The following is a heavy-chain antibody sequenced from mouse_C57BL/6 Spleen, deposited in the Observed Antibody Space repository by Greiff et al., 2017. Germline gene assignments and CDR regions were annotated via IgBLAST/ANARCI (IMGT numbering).Heavy chain of an antibody. Sequence: QVQLKQSGPGLVAPSQSLSITCTVSGFSLTSYGVDWVRQSPGKGLEWLGVIWGVGSTNYNSALKSRLSISKDNSKSQVFLKMNSLQTDDTAMYYCASGYYYGSSYEGFAYWGQGTLVTVSA. CDR2: IWGVGST. J-gene: IGHJ3*01. CDR3: ASGYYYGSSYEGFAY. V-gene: IGHV2-6*01. CDR1: GFSLTSYG. D-gene: IGHD1-1*01.